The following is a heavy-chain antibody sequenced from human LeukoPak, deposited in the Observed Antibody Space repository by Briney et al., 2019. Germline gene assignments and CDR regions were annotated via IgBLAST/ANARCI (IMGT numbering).Heavy chain of an antibody. J-gene: IGHJ4*02. CDR3: AKDPRDCSTTSCYMAAAGFDY. CDR1: GFTFSSYN. D-gene: IGHD2-2*02. V-gene: IGHV3-48*01. Sequence: GGSLRLSCAVSGFTFSSYNMNWVRRAPGKGLEWISYIGSSVSTRYYADSVKGRFTISRDNSKNTMYLQMNSLRAEDTAVYYCAKDPRDCSTTSCYMAAAGFDYWGQGTLVTVSS. CDR2: IGSSVSTR.